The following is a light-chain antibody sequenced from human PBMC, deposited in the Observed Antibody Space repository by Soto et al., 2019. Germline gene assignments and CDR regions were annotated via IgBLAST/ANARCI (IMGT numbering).Light chain of an antibody. Sequence: TQYPATLSLSPWASATLSCRASQFLSSYLAWYQQKPGQPPRLLIYDTSNRATGIPARFSGSRSGTDFTLTISSLEPEDFGVYFCHQRNKFGQGTRLEIK. CDR2: DTS. CDR1: QFLSSY. J-gene: IGKJ5*01. V-gene: IGKV3-11*01. CDR3: HQRNK.